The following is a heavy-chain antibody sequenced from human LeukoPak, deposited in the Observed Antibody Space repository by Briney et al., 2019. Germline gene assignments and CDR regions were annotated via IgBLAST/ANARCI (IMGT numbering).Heavy chain of an antibody. D-gene: IGHD5-12*01. CDR1: GFTFSKYN. CDR3: ARDRAVATIGGVDY. J-gene: IGHJ4*02. V-gene: IGHV3-21*01. Sequence: GGSLRLSCAASGFTFSKYNMNWVRQAPGKGLEWVSSISTSSIYIYYADSVKGRFTVSRDNAKNSLYLQMNSLRAEDTAVYYCARDRAVATIGGVDYWGQGTLVTVSS. CDR2: ISTSSIYI.